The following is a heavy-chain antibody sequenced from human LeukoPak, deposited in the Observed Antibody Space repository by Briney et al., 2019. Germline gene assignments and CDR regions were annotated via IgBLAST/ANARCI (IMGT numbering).Heavy chain of an antibody. CDR3: ARDSLADYYDSSGYHPRY. J-gene: IGHJ4*02. V-gene: IGHV1-2*02. CDR2: INPNSSGT. Sequence: ASVKVSCKASGYTFTGYYMHWLRQAPGQGLEWMGWINPNSSGTNYAQKFQGRVTMTRDTSISTAYMELSRLRSDDTAVYYCARDSLADYYDSSGYHPRYWGQGTLVTVSS. D-gene: IGHD3-22*01. CDR1: GYTFTGYY.